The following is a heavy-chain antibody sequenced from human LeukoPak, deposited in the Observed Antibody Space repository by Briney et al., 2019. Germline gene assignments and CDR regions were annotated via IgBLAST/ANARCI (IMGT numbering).Heavy chain of an antibody. J-gene: IGHJ5*02. CDR2: INPNSGGT. CDR3: ARDSAALGYCSSTSCYGFGWFDP. D-gene: IGHD2-2*01. Sequence: ASVKVSCKASGYTFTGYYMHWVRQAPGQGLEWMGWINPNSGGTNYAQKFQGRVTMTRDTSISTAYMELSRLRSDDTAVYYCARDSAALGYCSSTSCYGFGWFDPWGQGTLVTASS. V-gene: IGHV1-2*02. CDR1: GYTFTGYY.